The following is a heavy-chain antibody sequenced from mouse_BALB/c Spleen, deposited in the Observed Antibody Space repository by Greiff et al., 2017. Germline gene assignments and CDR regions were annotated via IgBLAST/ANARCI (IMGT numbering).Heavy chain of an antibody. Sequence: VESGGGLVKPGGSLKLSCAASGFTFSSYTMSWVRQTPEKRLEWVATISSGGSYTYYPDSVKGRFTISRDNAKNTLYLQMSSLKSEDTAMYYCTRDYDYYAMDYWGQGTSVTVSS. CDR2: ISSGGSYT. V-gene: IGHV5-6-4*01. D-gene: IGHD1-1*02. CDR1: GFTFSSYT. CDR3: TRDYDYYAMDY. J-gene: IGHJ4*01.